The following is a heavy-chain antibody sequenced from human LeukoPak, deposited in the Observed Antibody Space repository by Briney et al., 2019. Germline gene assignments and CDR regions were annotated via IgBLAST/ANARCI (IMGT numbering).Heavy chain of an antibody. D-gene: IGHD4-23*01. CDR2: IGDSGSGG. Sequence: PGGSLRLSCSASGFTFNYFAMSWIRQAPGKRLEWVSTIGDSGSGGSYADSVRGRFTISRDNSKNIVYLQMHSLRVDDSAVYYCSRIKYGGNSGYHFDYWGRGTLVTVSS. CDR3: SRIKYGGNSGYHFDY. V-gene: IGHV3-23*01. J-gene: IGHJ4*02. CDR1: GFTFNYFA.